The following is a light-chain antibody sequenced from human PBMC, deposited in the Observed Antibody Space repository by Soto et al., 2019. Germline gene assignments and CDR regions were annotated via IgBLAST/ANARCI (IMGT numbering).Light chain of an antibody. V-gene: IGLV1-44*01. CDR2: SNN. Sequence: QSVLTQPPSASVTPGQRVTISCSGSSSNIGSEAVNWYQQLPGTAPKLLIYSNNQRPSGVLDRFSGSKSGTSASLAISGLQSEDEADYYCAAWDDSLNGPVFGGGTKLTVL. CDR1: SSNIGSEA. J-gene: IGLJ3*02. CDR3: AAWDDSLNGPV.